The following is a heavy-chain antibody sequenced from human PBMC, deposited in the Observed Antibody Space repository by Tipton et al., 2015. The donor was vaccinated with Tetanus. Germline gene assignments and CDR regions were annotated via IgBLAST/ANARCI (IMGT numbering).Heavy chain of an antibody. CDR3: ARDRGQQFVSDWFDP. CDR2: IYQSGST. CDR1: GGSINSPDYS. J-gene: IGHJ5*02. D-gene: IGHD6-6*01. Sequence: TLSLTCTVSGGSINSPDYSWGWIRPPPGKGLEWIGYIYQSGSTSYNPSLATRVTITADKSKNQFSLNLRSVTAADTAVYYCARDRGQQFVSDWFDPWGQGTLVTVSS. V-gene: IGHV4-30-2*01.